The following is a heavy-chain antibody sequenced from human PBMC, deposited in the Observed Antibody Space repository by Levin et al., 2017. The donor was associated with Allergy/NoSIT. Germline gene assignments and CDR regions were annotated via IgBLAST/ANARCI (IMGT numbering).Heavy chain of an antibody. J-gene: IGHJ4*02. Sequence: GESLKISCAASGFSFSIYWMDWVRQAPGKGLEWVATIKGDGSVKDHAASLKGRFTGSRDNAENSLYLQMNSLSAEDTAVYYCARNRGWQQFDYWGQGTLVTVSS. V-gene: IGHV3-7*01. D-gene: IGHD5-24*01. CDR3: ARNRGWQQFDY. CDR1: GFSFSIYW. CDR2: IKGDGSVK.